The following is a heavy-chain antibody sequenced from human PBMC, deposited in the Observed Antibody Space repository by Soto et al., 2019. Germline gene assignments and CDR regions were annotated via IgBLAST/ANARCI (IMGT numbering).Heavy chain of an antibody. CDR3: ARRYTRPFTPDGYYFDY. CDR1: GFTFSSYW. Sequence: HPGGSLRLSCAASGFTFSSYWMSWVRQAPGKGLEWVANIKQDGSEKYYVDSVKGRFTISRDNAKNSLYLQMNSLRAEDTAVYYCARRYTRPFTPDGYYFDYWGQGTLVTVSS. D-gene: IGHD3-16*02. J-gene: IGHJ4*02. CDR2: IKQDGSEK. V-gene: IGHV3-7*03.